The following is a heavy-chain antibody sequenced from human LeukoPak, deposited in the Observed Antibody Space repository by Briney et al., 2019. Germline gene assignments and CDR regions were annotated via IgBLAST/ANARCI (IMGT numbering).Heavy chain of an antibody. D-gene: IGHD3-16*01. Sequence: PGGSLRLSCAASGFTLGSFGVSWVRQAPGKGLEWVSFISGTGLSTYYADSVKGRFTIPRDNSKSTLFMQMNSLRVEDTAVYYCAKGYVTSGYFDYWGQGTLVTVSS. J-gene: IGHJ4*02. CDR1: GFTLGSFG. CDR2: ISGTGLST. CDR3: AKGYVTSGYFDY. V-gene: IGHV3-23*01.